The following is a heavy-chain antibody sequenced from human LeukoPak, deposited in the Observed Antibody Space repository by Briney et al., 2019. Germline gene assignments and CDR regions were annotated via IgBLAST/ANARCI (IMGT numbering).Heavy chain of an antibody. CDR3: AREGYGDSDDAFGI. J-gene: IGHJ3*02. Sequence: GGSLRLSCAASGFTFSSYWMSWVRQAPGKGLDWVANIKQDGSEKYYVDSVKGRFTISRDNAKNSLYLQMNSLRAEDTAVYYCAREGYGDSDDAFGIWGQGTMVTVSS. V-gene: IGHV3-7*01. D-gene: IGHD4-17*01. CDR2: IKQDGSEK. CDR1: GFTFSSYW.